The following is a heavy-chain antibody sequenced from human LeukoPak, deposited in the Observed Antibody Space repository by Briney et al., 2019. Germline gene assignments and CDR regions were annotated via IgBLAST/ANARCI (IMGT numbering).Heavy chain of an antibody. CDR2: INHSGST. CDR1: GGSFSGYY. D-gene: IGHD5-24*01. V-gene: IGHV4-34*01. CDR3: ARVGRWLQLRYFDL. Sequence: PSETLSLTCAVYGGSFSGYYWSWIRQPPGKGLEWIGEINHSGSTNYNPSLKSRVTISVDTSKNQFSLKLSSVTAADTAVYYCARVGRWLQLRYFDLWGRGTLVTVSS. J-gene: IGHJ2*01.